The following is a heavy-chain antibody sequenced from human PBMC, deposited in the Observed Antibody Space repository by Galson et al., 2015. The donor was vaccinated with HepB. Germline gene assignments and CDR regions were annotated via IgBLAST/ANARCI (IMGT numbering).Heavy chain of an antibody. V-gene: IGHV4-34*01. CDR1: GGSFSGYY. J-gene: IGHJ3*02. CDR3: APLDAPAEAFDI. Sequence: ETLSLTCAVYGGSFSGYYWSWIRQPPGKGLEWIGEINHSGSTNYNPSLKSRVTISVDTSKNQFSLKLSSVTAADTAVYYCAPLDAPAEAFDIWGQGTMVTVSS. CDR2: INHSGST. D-gene: IGHD3-3*02.